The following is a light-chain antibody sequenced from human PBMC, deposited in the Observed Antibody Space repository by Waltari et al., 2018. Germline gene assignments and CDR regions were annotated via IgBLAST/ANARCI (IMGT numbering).Light chain of an antibody. CDR3: QAFDSSLDAFV. Sequence: QSLLTQPPAVSGAPGQSVTISCTRTSSNLDSTYDIHWYQQLPGAVPRLLISDFTRRPSGVPDRFSGSKSGKSASLSITGLQADDEGDYYCQAFDSSLDAFVFGSGTKVTVL. CDR1: SSNLDSTYD. J-gene: IGLJ1*01. CDR2: DFT. V-gene: IGLV1-40*01.